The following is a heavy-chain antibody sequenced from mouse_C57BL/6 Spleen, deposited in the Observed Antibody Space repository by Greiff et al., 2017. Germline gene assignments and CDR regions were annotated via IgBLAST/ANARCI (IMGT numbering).Heavy chain of an antibody. J-gene: IGHJ4*01. D-gene: IGHD2-5*01. CDR1: GYTFTSYW. V-gene: IGHV1-52*01. Sequence: VQLKQPGAELVRPGSSVKLSCKASGYTFTSYWMHWVKQRPIQGLEWIGNIDPSDSETHYNQKFKDKATLTVDKSSSTAYMQLSSLTSEDSAVYYCARDSNYMDYWGQGTSVTVSS. CDR2: IDPSDSET. CDR3: ARDSNYMDY.